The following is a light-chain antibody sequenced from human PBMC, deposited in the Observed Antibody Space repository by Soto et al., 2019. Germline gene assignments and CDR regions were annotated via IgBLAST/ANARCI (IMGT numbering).Light chain of an antibody. CDR2: DAS. V-gene: IGKV3-11*01. CDR1: QSVRSY. CDR3: HQRSKWPLT. Sequence: EIMLSQSPGTLSLSPGERATLSCRASQSVRSYLAWYQQKPGQAPRLLIYDASNRATDIPARFSGSGSGTDFTLTISSLDPEDSAVYYCHQRSKWPLTFGGGTKVDI. J-gene: IGKJ4*01.